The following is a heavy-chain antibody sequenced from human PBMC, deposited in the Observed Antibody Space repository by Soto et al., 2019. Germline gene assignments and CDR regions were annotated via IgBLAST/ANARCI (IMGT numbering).Heavy chain of an antibody. CDR3: AKPSRSDSVSGMDV. CDR1: GFTFSSYA. Sequence: GGSLRLSCAASGFTFSSYAMSWVRQAPGKGLEWVSAISAGGNTYYADSVKGRFTISRDNSKNTLYLQMNSLRAEDTAVYYCAKPSRSDSVSGMDVWGQGTKVTVSS. D-gene: IGHD2-15*01. V-gene: IGHV3-23*01. CDR2: ISAGGNT. J-gene: IGHJ6*02.